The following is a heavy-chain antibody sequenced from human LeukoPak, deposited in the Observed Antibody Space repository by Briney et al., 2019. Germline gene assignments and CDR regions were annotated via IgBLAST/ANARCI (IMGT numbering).Heavy chain of an antibody. V-gene: IGHV3-48*01. CDR3: ARDEGWWELPGAFDI. J-gene: IGHJ3*02. Sequence: GGSLRLSCAASGFTFSSYSMNWVRQAPGKGLEWVSYISSSSSTIYYADSVKGRFTISRDNAKNSLYLQMNSLRAEDTAVYYCARDEGWWELPGAFDIWGQGTMVTASS. CDR1: GFTFSSYS. CDR2: ISSSSSTI. D-gene: IGHD1-26*01.